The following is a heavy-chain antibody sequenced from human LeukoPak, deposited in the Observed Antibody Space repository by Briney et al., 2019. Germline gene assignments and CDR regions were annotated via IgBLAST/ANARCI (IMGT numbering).Heavy chain of an antibody. Sequence: SVKVSCKASGGTFSSYAISWVRQAPGQGLEWMGGIIPIFGTASYAQKFQGRVTITTDESTSTAYMELSSLRSEDTAVYYCASKNIVATIDSPHDAFDIWGQGTMVTVSS. D-gene: IGHD5-12*01. J-gene: IGHJ3*02. CDR3: ASKNIVATIDSPHDAFDI. CDR2: IIPIFGTA. CDR1: GGTFSSYA. V-gene: IGHV1-69*05.